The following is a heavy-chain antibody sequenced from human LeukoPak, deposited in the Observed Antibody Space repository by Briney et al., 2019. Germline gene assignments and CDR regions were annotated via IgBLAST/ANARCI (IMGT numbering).Heavy chain of an antibody. J-gene: IGHJ6*02. CDR3: ARAKTDRFGVVIKGYYYYGMDV. D-gene: IGHD3-3*01. CDR2: ISSSGSTI. CDR1: GFTFSDYY. V-gene: IGHV3-11*01. Sequence: GGSLRLSCAASGFTFSDYYMSWIRQAPGKGLEGVSYISSSGSTIYYADSVKGRFTISGDNAKNSLYLQMNSLRAEDTAVYYCARAKTDRFGVVIKGYYYYGMDVWGQGTTVTVSS.